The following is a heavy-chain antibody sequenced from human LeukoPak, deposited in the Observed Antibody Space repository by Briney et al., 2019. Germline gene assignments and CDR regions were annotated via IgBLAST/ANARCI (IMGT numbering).Heavy chain of an antibody. V-gene: IGHV3-30*04. Sequence: GRSLRLSCAASGFTFSSYSIHWVRQAPGKGLEWVAVISYDGSNKYYADSVKGRFTISRDNSKNTLYLQMNSLRAEDTAVYYCAREPFGGYQYYYYCYGMDVWGKGTTVTVSS. J-gene: IGHJ6*04. D-gene: IGHD3-16*01. CDR3: AREPFGGYQYYYYCYGMDV. CDR2: ISYDGSNK. CDR1: GFTFSSYS.